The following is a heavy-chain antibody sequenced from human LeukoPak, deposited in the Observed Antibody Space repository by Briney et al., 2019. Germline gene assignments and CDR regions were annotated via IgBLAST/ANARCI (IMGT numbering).Heavy chain of an antibody. CDR3: AREATYYYGSGSYKSDP. D-gene: IGHD3-10*01. Sequence: SETLFLTCTVSGGSISSSSYYWGWIRQPPGKGLEWIGSIYYSGSTYYNPSLKSRVTISVDTSKNQFSLKLSSVTAADTAVYYCAREATYYYGSGSYKSDPWGQGTLVTVSS. CDR1: GGSISSSSYY. J-gene: IGHJ5*02. V-gene: IGHV4-39*07. CDR2: IYYSGST.